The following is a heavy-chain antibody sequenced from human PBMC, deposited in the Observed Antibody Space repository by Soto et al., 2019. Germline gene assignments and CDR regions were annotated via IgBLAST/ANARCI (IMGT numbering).Heavy chain of an antibody. V-gene: IGHV3-23*01. J-gene: IGHJ4*02. CDR3: AKIAVAGTSLDHFQQDY. D-gene: IGHD6-19*01. CDR1: GFTFSGYS. Sequence: PVGSLILSCAASGFTFSGYSMSWVRQAPGKGLEWVSAISGSGGSTYYADSVKGRFTISRDNSKNTLYLQMNSPRAEDTAVYYCAKIAVAGTSLDHFQQDYWGQGTLVTVSS. CDR2: ISGSGGST.